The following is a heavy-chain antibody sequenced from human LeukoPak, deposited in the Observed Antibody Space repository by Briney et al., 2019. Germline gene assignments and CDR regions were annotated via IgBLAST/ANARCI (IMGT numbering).Heavy chain of an antibody. CDR3: ATGANLFQY. CDR1: GFIFNDSW. J-gene: IGHJ4*02. Sequence: GGSLRVSCAASGFIFNDSWMSWVRQAPGKGLEWVANIRQDGSEKYYLDSVRGRFTISRDNVKNAVYLQMNNLRGEDTAVYYCATGANLFQYWGQGTLVTVSS. V-gene: IGHV3-7*01. D-gene: IGHD4/OR15-4a*01. CDR2: IRQDGSEK.